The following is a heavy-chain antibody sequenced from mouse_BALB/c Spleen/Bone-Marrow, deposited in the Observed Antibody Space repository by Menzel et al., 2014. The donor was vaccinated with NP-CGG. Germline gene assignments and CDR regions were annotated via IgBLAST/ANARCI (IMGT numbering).Heavy chain of an antibody. Sequence: VHVKQSGPELVKPGASVKISCKTSGYTFTEYTMHWVKQSHGKSLEWIGGINPNNGGTSYNQKFKGKATLPVDQSSSTGYIDLRSMTSENSAVNYCASGEDYYGMEYWEQGTSVTVSS. CDR3: ASGEDYYGMEY. CDR2: INPNNGGT. V-gene: IGHV1-18*01. CDR1: GYTFTEYT. J-gene: IGHJ4*01.